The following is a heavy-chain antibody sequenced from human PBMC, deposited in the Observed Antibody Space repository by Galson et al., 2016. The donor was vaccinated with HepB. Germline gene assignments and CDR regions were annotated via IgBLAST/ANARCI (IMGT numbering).Heavy chain of an antibody. D-gene: IGHD6-19*01. CDR3: ARAEGISGWLTPTMRRFDP. V-gene: IGHV3-33*01. Sequence: SLRLSCAASGMTFSNYGMHWVRQAPGRGLEWVAGIWYDGSKKYYGDSVKGRFTVSRDNSNNTLSLQMNSLRGDDTAVYYCARAEGISGWLTPTMRRFDPWGQGVMVSVST. CDR2: IWYDGSKK. J-gene: IGHJ5*01. CDR1: GMTFSNYG.